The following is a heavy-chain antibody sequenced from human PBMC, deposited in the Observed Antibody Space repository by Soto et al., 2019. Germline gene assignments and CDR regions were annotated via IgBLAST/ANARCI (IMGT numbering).Heavy chain of an antibody. CDR1: GFTFSSYS. CDR3: ARDGGMVRGVIITFYYYGMDV. Sequence: EVQLVESGGGLVQPGGSLRLSCAASGFTFSSYSMNWVRQAPGKGLEWVSYISSSSSTIYYADSVKGRFTISRDNAKNSLYLQMNSLRDEDTAVYYCARDGGMVRGVIITFYYYGMDVWGQGTTVTVSS. V-gene: IGHV3-48*02. CDR2: ISSSSSTI. J-gene: IGHJ6*02. D-gene: IGHD3-10*01.